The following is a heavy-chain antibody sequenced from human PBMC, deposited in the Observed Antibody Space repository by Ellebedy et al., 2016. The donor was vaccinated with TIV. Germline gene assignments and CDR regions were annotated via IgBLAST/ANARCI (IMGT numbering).Heavy chain of an antibody. V-gene: IGHV1-2*02. D-gene: IGHD6-13*01. CDR3: ARVRRGSSGMDV. CDR1: GYTFTANY. CDR2: INPYSGGT. J-gene: IGHJ6*02. Sequence: ASVKVSCKASGYTFTANYLHWVRQAPGQGLEWMGWINPYSGGTNLAQKFQGRVTMTRDTSINTAYMQLSRLESDDTAVYYCARVRRGSSGMDVWGQGTTVTVSS.